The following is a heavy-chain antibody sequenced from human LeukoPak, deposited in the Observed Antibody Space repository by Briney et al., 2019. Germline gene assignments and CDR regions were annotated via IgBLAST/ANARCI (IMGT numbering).Heavy chain of an antibody. CDR3: ARGPKEGSYGFDY. CDR2: MNPNSGNT. CDR1: GYTFTGYY. J-gene: IGHJ4*02. V-gene: IGHV1-8*02. Sequence: ASVKVSCKASGYTFTGYYMHWVRQATGQGLEWMGWMNPNSGNTGYAQKFQGRVTMTRNTSISTAYMELSSLRSEDTAVYYCARGPKEGSYGFDYWGQGTLVTVSS. D-gene: IGHD1-26*01.